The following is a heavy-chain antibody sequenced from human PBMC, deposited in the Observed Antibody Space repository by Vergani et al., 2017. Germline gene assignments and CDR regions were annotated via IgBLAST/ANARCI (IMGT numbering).Heavy chain of an antibody. J-gene: IGHJ4*02. CDR2: INHSGST. Sequence: QLQLQESGPGLVKPSETLSLTCTVSGGSISSSSYYWGWIRQPPGKGLEWIGEINHSGSTNYNPSLKSRVTISVDTSKNQFSLKLSSVTAADTAVYYCARGSESGAVGGVKKSIRARRFDYWGQGTLVTVSS. D-gene: IGHD3-16*01. CDR1: GGSISSSSYY. V-gene: IGHV4-39*07. CDR3: ARGSESGAVGGVKKSIRARRFDY.